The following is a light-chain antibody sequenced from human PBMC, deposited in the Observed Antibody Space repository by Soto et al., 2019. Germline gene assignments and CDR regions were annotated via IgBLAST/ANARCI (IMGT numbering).Light chain of an antibody. J-gene: IGLJ2*01. CDR2: GNT. CDR1: SSNLGAAYD. V-gene: IGLV1-40*01. Sequence: QSALTQPPSVSGAPGQRVTISCTGSSSNLGAAYDVHWYRQFPGTAPKLLIYGNTNRPSGVPDRFSGSKSGTSASLAITGLQSEDEADYYCQSYDISLSAAVFGGGTKLTVL. CDR3: QSYDISLSAAV.